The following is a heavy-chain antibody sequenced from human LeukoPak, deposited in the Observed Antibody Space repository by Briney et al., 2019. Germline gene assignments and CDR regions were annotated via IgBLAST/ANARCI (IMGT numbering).Heavy chain of an antibody. D-gene: IGHD2-2*01. V-gene: IGHV4-34*01. J-gene: IGHJ6*02. CDR1: GGPFSGYY. CDR2: INHSGST. Sequence: SETLSLTCAVYGGPFSGYYWSWIRQPPGKGLEWIGEINHSGSTNYNPSLKSQETISVDTSKNQFSVKMSSVTAADTAVYYCATGPRIVVVPAAMPYYYYGMDVGGQGTTVTVSS. CDR3: ATGPRIVVVPAAMPYYYYGMDV.